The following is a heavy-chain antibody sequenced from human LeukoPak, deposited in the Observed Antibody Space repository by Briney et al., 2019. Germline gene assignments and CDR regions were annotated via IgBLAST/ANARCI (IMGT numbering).Heavy chain of an antibody. CDR2: ISGNGGGT. CDR3: AKDRAESSSWWNAFDI. V-gene: IGHV3-23*01. Sequence: GGSLRLSCAASGFTFSSHVMSWVRQAPGKGLEWVSTISGNGGGTYYADSVKGRFTISRDNSKSTLYLQMNSLRVEDTAVYYCAKDRAESSSWWNAFDIWGQGTMVTVS. J-gene: IGHJ3*02. D-gene: IGHD6-13*01. CDR1: GFTFSSHV.